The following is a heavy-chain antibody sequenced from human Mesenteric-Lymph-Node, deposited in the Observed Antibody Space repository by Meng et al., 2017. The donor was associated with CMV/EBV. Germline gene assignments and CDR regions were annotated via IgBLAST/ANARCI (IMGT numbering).Heavy chain of an antibody. CDR1: GFTFSSYS. CDR3: ARASPYSSSYFDY. D-gene: IGHD6-6*01. CDR2: ISSSSSTI. Sequence: GESLKISCAASGFTFSSYSMNWVRQAPGKGLEWVSYISSSSSTIYYADSVKGRFTISRDNAKNTLYLQMNSLRAEDTAVYYCARASPYSSSYFDYWGQGTLVTVSS. V-gene: IGHV3-48*04. J-gene: IGHJ4*02.